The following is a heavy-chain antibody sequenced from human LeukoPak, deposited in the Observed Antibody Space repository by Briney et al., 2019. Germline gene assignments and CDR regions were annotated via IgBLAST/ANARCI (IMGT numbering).Heavy chain of an antibody. V-gene: IGHV3-9*03. Sequence: GGSLRLSCAASGFTFDDYAMHWVRQAPGKGLEWVSGISWNSGSIGYADSVKGRFTISRDNAKNSLYLQMDSLRGEDMALYYCAKGLVGSSIADFFDYWGQGILVTVSS. D-gene: IGHD6-6*01. CDR2: ISWNSGSI. CDR3: AKGLVGSSIADFFDY. CDR1: GFTFDDYA. J-gene: IGHJ4*02.